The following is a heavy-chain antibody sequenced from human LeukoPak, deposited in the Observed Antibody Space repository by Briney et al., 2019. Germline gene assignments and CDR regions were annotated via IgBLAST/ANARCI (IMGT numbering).Heavy chain of an antibody. D-gene: IGHD3-22*01. J-gene: IGHJ1*01. V-gene: IGHV4-39*01. CDR1: GGSVSRSDSY. CDR2: IYYSGRT. Sequence: KPSETLSLTCSMSGGSVSRSDSYWDWIRQPPGKGLEWIVTIYYSGRTYYSPSLKSRVTMSADPSNNQFSLNLRSVTAADTAVHYCARRRYYDGSGYLEWGQGTLLSVSS. CDR3: ARRRYYDGSGYLE.